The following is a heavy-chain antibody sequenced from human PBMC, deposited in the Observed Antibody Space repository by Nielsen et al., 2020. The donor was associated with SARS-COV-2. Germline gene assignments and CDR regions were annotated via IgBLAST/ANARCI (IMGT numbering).Heavy chain of an antibody. CDR1: GFSLRSSS. Sequence: GGSLRLSCAASGFSLRSSSMNWVRQAPGKGLEWVSSISDTGTYMQFADSVSGRFTISRDSAKNSLYLQMERRKVEETAGEGCARDQVAAAGNFYFDFWGQGTLVTVSS. D-gene: IGHD6-13*01. CDR3: ARDQVAAAGNFYFDF. J-gene: IGHJ4*02. V-gene: IGHV3-21*01. CDR2: ISDTGTYM.